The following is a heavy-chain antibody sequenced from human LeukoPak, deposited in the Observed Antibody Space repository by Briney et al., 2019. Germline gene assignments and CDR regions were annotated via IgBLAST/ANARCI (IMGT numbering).Heavy chain of an antibody. D-gene: IGHD4-17*01. CDR3: ARRLYGDYYFDY. J-gene: IGHJ4*02. Sequence: GASVKVSCKASGYTFTSYDINWVRQATGQGLEWMGWMNPNSGNTGYAQKFQGRVTMTRNTSISTAYMELSSLRFEDTAVYYCARRLYGDYYFDYWGQGTLVTVSS. V-gene: IGHV1-8*01. CDR2: MNPNSGNT. CDR1: GYTFTSYD.